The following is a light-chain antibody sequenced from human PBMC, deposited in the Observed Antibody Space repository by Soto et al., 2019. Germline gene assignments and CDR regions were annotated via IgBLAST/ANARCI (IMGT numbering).Light chain of an antibody. Sequence: DIQMTQSPSSLSASVGDRVTMTCRASQGISNYLAWYQQKPGKVPKLLIYAASTLQSGVPSRFSGSGSGTDFTLTISSLQPEAVATYYCQKYNSAPPLTFGGGTKVEIK. J-gene: IGKJ4*01. CDR3: QKYNSAPPLT. V-gene: IGKV1-27*01. CDR1: QGISNY. CDR2: AAS.